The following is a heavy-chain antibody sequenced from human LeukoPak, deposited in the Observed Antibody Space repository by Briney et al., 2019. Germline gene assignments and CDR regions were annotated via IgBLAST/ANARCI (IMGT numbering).Heavy chain of an antibody. J-gene: IGHJ4*02. D-gene: IGHD3-10*02. V-gene: IGHV4-59*08. CDR2: IYYSGST. CDR1: GGSISRYY. Sequence: PSETLSLTCTVSGGSISRYYWSWIRHPPGKGLEWIGYIYYSGSTNYNPSLKSRVTISVDTSKNQFSLKLSSVTAADTAVYYCARCLFGELCLYFDYWGQGTLVTVSS. CDR3: ARCLFGELCLYFDY.